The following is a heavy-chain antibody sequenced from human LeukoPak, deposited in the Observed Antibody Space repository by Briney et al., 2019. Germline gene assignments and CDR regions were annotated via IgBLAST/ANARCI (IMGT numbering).Heavy chain of an antibody. V-gene: IGHV4-59*12. J-gene: IGHJ4*02. CDR1: GFTFDDYA. D-gene: IGHD6-19*01. CDR3: AGAGAVAGPLH. CDR2: IYYSGST. Sequence: GSLRISCAASGFTFDDYAMHWVRQPPGKGLEWIGYIYYSGSTYYNPSLKSRVTISVDTSKNQFSLKLSSVTAADTAVYYCAGAGAVAGPLHWGQGTLVTVSS.